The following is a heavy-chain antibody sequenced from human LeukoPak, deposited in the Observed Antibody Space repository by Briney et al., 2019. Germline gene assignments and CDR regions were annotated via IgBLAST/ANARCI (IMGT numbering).Heavy chain of an antibody. J-gene: IGHJ4*02. D-gene: IGHD2-21*02. Sequence: GGSLRLSCAASGVTLRNYGLSWVRHTPGKGLEWVSAIRGSGDTTFYADSVKGRFTISRDNSENTVYLQMNSLRAEDTAVYYCEKRGDKLDLIWGQGTLVTVSS. V-gene: IGHV3-23*01. CDR3: EKRGDKLDLI. CDR2: IRGSGDTT. CDR1: GVTLRNYG.